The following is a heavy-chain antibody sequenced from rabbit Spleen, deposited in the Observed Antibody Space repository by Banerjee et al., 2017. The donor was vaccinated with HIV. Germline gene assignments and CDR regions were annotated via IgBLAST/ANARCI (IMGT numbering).Heavy chain of an antibody. CDR1: ASGFTLSSYW. V-gene: IGHV1S45*01. CDR3: ARGSAAMTLIIIGFYLNL. J-gene: IGHJ4*01. CDR2: VNGGGSGTT. D-gene: IGHD2-1*01. Sequence: QQQLVESGGGLVKPEGSLTLTCTASASGFTLSSYWIWWVRQAPGKGLEWIACVNGGGSGTTHYANWAKGRFTISRTSSTTVTLEMTSLTAADTATYFCARGSAAMTLIIIGFYLNLWGQGTLVTVS.